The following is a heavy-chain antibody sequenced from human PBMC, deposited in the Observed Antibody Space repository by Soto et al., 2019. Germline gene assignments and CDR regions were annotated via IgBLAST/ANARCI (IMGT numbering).Heavy chain of an antibody. D-gene: IGHD3-22*01. Sequence: PGESLKISCKGSGYSFTSYWIGWVRQMPGKGLEWMGIIYPGDSDTRYSPSFQGQVTISADNSFSTAYLQWSSLKASDTALFYCARQYYYDSSGYWYFDYWGQGTLVTVSS. CDR1: GYSFTSYW. CDR3: ARQYYYDSSGYWYFDY. J-gene: IGHJ4*02. CDR2: IYPGDSDT. V-gene: IGHV5-51*01.